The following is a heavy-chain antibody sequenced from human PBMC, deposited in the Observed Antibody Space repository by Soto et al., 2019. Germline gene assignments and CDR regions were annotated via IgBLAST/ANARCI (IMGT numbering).Heavy chain of an antibody. CDR1: GFTFTSYS. D-gene: IGHD5-12*01. J-gene: IGHJ4*02. V-gene: IGHV3-23*01. CDR3: AKDLRAGSGYDFDY. Sequence: EVQLLQSGGGLVQPGGSLRLSCAASGFTFTSYSMTWVRQTPGKGLEWVAAVNPGGYSTYYADSVKGRFTISRDNSNKTLYLQMNSLGAEDTAVYYCAKDLRAGSGYDFDYRDQGTLVTVSS. CDR2: VNPGGYST.